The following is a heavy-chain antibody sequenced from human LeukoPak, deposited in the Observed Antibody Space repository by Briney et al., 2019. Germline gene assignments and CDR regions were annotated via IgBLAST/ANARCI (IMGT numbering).Heavy chain of an antibody. CDR2: IYPKSGGT. Sequence: GSVKVSCKASGYSFSDYHIHWVRQAPGQGLEWMGWIYPKSGGTYYAQKFQGRVSLTSDTSINTVYMELNSLTSDDTAVYFCARENWIWDFWGQGTLVTVSS. V-gene: IGHV1-2*02. D-gene: IGHD1-1*01. CDR3: ARENWIWDF. CDR1: GYSFSDYH. J-gene: IGHJ1*01.